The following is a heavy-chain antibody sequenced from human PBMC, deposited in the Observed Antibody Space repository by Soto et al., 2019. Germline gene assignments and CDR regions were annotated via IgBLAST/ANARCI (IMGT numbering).Heavy chain of an antibody. D-gene: IGHD3-16*01. Sequence: GGSLRLSCEAPGFAFRSYAMHWVRQAPGKGLEWVGVISYDGGNIYYADSVKGRFTISRDNSKNTLYVQVNSLRPEDTAVYYCAKGILSATIGPYAMDVWGQGTTVTVSS. J-gene: IGHJ6*02. CDR2: ISYDGGNI. CDR3: AKGILSATIGPYAMDV. V-gene: IGHV3-30*18. CDR1: GFAFRSYA.